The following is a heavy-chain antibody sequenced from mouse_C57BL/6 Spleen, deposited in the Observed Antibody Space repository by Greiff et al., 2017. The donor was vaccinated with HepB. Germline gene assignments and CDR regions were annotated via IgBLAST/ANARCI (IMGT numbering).Heavy chain of an antibody. D-gene: IGHD2-1*01. CDR2: ISYDGSN. J-gene: IGHJ1*03. Sequence: EVKLQESGPGLVKPSQSLSLTCSVTGYSITSGYYWNWIRQFPGNKLEWMGYISYDGSNNYNPSLKNRISITRDTSKNQFFLKLNSVTTEDTATYYCASAGNYWYFDVWGTGTTVTVSS. V-gene: IGHV3-6*01. CDR3: ASAGNYWYFDV. CDR1: GYSITSGYY.